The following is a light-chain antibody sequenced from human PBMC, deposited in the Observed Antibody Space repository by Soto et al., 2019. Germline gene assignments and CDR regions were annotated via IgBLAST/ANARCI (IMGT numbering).Light chain of an antibody. CDR3: SSYTSSSTLV. Sequence: QSALTQPASVSGSPGQSITISCTATSSDVGAYNYVSWYQQYPGKAPKLMIYEVINRPSGVSNRFSGSKSGNTASLIISGLQAEDEADYYCSSYTSSSTLVFGGGTQLTV. CDR2: EVI. V-gene: IGLV2-14*01. CDR1: SSDVGAYNY. J-gene: IGLJ2*01.